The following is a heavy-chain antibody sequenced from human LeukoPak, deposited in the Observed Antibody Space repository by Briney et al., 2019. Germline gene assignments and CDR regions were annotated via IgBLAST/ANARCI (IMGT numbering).Heavy chain of an antibody. D-gene: IGHD4/OR15-4a*01. CDR2: IYYSGST. J-gene: IGHJ5*02. Sequence: SETLSLTCTVSGGSISSYYWSWIRQPPGKGLEWIGYIYYSGSTNYNPSLKSRVTISVDMSKNQFSLKLSSVTAADTAVYYCARALRGGNWFDPWGQGTLVTVSS. V-gene: IGHV4-59*01. CDR1: GGSISSYY. CDR3: ARALRGGNWFDP.